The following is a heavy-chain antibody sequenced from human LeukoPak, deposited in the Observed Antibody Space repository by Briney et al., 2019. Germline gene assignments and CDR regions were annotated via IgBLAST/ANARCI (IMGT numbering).Heavy chain of an antibody. CDR3: AKEEEDYDILTGDFDY. V-gene: IGHV3-30*02. CDR2: IRYDGSNK. J-gene: IGHJ4*02. D-gene: IGHD3-9*01. Sequence: GGSLRLSCAASGFTFSSYGMHWVRQAPGKGLEWVAFIRYDGSNKYYADSVKGRFTISRDNSKNTLYLQMNSLRAEDTAVYYCAKEEEDYDILTGDFDYWGQGTLVTVSS. CDR1: GFTFSSYG.